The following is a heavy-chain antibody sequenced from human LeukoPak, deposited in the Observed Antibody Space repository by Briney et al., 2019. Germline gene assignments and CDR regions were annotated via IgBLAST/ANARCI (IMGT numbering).Heavy chain of an antibody. CDR2: IRYDGSNK. Sequence: GGSLRLSCAVSGFTFSSYGMQWVRQAPGKGLEWVAFIRYDGSNKYYADSVKGRFTISRDDSKNTLYLQMNSLRAEDTAVYYCAKDARTIHVLRFSEWPPPDYWGQRTLVTVSS. V-gene: IGHV3-30*02. D-gene: IGHD3-3*01. CDR1: GFTFSSYG. CDR3: AKDARTIHVLRFSEWPPPDY. J-gene: IGHJ4*02.